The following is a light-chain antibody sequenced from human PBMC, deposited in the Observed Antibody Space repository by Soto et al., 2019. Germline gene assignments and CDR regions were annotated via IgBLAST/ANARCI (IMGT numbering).Light chain of an antibody. CDR2: GAS. J-gene: IGKJ1*01. V-gene: IGKV3-20*01. CDR1: QSVSSIF. CDR3: QHYGGSSWT. Sequence: EIVLTQSPVTLSLSPGERATLFCGASQSVSSIFLAWYQQKPGQTPRLLVYGASSRATGIPDRFSGSGSGTDFTLTISRLEPEDFAVYYCQHYGGSSWTFGQGTKV.